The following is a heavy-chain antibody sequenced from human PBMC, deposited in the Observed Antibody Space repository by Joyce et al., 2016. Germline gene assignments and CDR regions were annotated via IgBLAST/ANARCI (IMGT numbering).Heavy chain of an antibody. D-gene: IGHD3-22*01. CDR2: INPCDGSP. J-gene: IGHJ4*02. Sequence: QVQLVQSGAEVKKPGASVRITCKASGYSFTTYSMHGVRQAPGQGLEWMGIINPCDGSPDYAQKFQGRVTMTRDTSTTTVYLELSRLRSEDTAVYYCARGHEFYYDTGGFSGRGYYFDYWGQGSLVTVSS. V-gene: IGHV1-46*01. CDR1: GYSFTTYS. CDR3: ARGHEFYYDTGGFSGRGYYFDY.